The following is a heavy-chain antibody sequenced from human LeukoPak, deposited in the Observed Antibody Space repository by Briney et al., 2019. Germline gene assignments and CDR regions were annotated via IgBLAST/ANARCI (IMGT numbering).Heavy chain of an antibody. J-gene: IGHJ2*01. D-gene: IGHD3-22*01. CDR1: GGSISSYY. Sequence: SETLSLTCTVSGGSISSYYWSWIRQPPGKGLEWIGYIYYSGSTNYNPSLKSRVTISVDTSKNQFSLKLSSVTAADTAVYYCARVSYYYDSGGYFDLWGRGTLVTVSS. CDR2: IYYSGST. V-gene: IGHV4-59*01. CDR3: ARVSYYYDSGGYFDL.